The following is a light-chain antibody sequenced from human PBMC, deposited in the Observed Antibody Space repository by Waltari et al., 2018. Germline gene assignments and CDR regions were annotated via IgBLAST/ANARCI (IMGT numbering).Light chain of an antibody. CDR1: RPNTGSDS. CDR3: ASWDDTLNGLWV. CDR2: TNN. J-gene: IGLJ3*02. Sequence: QSVLTQPPSASGPPGQKVTISCSGSRPNTGSDSVSWYQQLPGTAPKLIIFTNNQRSAGVPDRFSASKSGTSASLAISGLQSEDEADYYCASWDDTLNGLWVFGGGTSLTVL. V-gene: IGLV1-44*01.